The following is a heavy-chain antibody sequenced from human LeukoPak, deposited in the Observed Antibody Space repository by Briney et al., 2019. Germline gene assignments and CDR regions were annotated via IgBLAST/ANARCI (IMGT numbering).Heavy chain of an antibody. CDR1: GFTFSTYA. CDR3: AKGSSPSRPYYFDN. V-gene: IGHV3-23*01. Sequence: QPGGSLRLXCAASGFTFSTYAMSWVRQAPGKGLEWVSAISNSGSSTYYADYVKGRFTISRDSSKNTVYLQMNSLRADDTAVYYCAKGSSPSRPYYFDNWGQGTLVTVSS. J-gene: IGHJ4*02. D-gene: IGHD3-10*01. CDR2: ISNSGSST.